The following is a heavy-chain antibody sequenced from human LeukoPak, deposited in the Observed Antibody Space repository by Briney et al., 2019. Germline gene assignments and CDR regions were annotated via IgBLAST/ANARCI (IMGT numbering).Heavy chain of an antibody. CDR3: AGGQGGTMVRGVIMLY. CDR1: GGSISSSSYF. Sequence: SETLSLTCTVSGGSISSSSYFWGWLRRPPGKGLEWIGTIYHSGSTYYNPSLKSRVTISVDTSKNQFSLKLSSVTAADTAVYYCAGGQGGTMVRGVIMLYWGQGTLVTVSS. V-gene: IGHV4-39*07. CDR2: IYHSGST. D-gene: IGHD3-10*01. J-gene: IGHJ4*02.